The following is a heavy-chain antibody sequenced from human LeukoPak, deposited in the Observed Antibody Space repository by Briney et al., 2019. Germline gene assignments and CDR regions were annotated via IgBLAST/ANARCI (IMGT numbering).Heavy chain of an antibody. D-gene: IGHD6-13*01. CDR2: IYHSGST. V-gene: IGHV4-38-2*02. CDR1: GYSISSGYY. CDR3: AIWVAPSIAAAGTILSLDY. J-gene: IGHJ4*02. Sequence: SETLSLTCSGSGYSISSGYYWGWNRQPPGKGLERIGSIYHSGSTYYNPSLKSRVTISVDTSKNQFSLKLSSVTAADTAVYYCAIWVAPSIAAAGTILSLDYWGQATLVTVSS.